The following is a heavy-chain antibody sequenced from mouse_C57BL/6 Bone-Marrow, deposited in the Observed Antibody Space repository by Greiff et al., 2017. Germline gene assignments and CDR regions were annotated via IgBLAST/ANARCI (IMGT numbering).Heavy chain of an antibody. CDR2: ISYDGSN. V-gene: IGHV3-6*01. CDR1: GYSITSGYY. J-gene: IGHJ2*01. Sequence: EVQLQQSGPGLVKPSQSLSLTCSVTGYSITSGYYWNWIRQFPGNKLEWMGYISYDGSNNYNPSLKNRISITRDTSKNQFFLKLNSVTTEDTATYYCAREGYYYGKDFDYWGQGTTLTVSS. D-gene: IGHD1-1*01. CDR3: AREGYYYGKDFDY.